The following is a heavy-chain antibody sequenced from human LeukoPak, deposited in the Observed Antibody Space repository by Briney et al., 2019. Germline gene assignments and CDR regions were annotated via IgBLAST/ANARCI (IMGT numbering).Heavy chain of an antibody. CDR1: GFTFSSYS. D-gene: IGHD4-17*01. J-gene: IGHJ4*02. V-gene: IGHV3-48*01. CDR2: ISSSSSTI. Sequence: PGGSLRLSCAASGFTFSSYSMNWVRQAPGKGLEWVSYISSSSSTIYYADSVKGRFTISRDNAKNSLYLQMNSLRAEDTAVYYCARDLSIGDMTTVTKDDYWGQGTLVTVSS. CDR3: ARDLSIGDMTTVTKDDY.